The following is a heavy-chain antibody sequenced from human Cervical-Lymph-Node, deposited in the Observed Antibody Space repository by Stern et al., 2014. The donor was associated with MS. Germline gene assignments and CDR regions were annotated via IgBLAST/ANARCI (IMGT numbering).Heavy chain of an antibody. D-gene: IGHD6-13*01. CDR3: AREGRYSSSWRPEVADS. CDR2: INPNSGAT. Sequence: QLVQSGAEVEKPGASVKVSCKASGYTFTGYYLNWVRQAPGQGLEWMGRINPNSGATKYAQSLEGRVTMTRDTSITTAFMELTRLTTDDTAVYYCAREGRYSSSWRPEVADSWGQGTLVTVSS. V-gene: IGHV1-2*06. CDR1: GYTFTGYY. J-gene: IGHJ5*01.